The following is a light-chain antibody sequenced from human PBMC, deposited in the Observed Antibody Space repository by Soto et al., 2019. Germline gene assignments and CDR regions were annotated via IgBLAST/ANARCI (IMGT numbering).Light chain of an antibody. J-gene: IGKJ2*01. CDR1: QSVSSSY. CDR2: GAS. CDR3: QQYGSSGT. Sequence: EIVLTQSPGTLSLSPGERATLSCRASQSVSSSYLAWYQQKPGQAPRLLIYGASSRATGIPDWFSGSGSGTDFTLTISRLEPEDFAVYYCQQYGSSGTFGQGTKLEIK. V-gene: IGKV3-20*01.